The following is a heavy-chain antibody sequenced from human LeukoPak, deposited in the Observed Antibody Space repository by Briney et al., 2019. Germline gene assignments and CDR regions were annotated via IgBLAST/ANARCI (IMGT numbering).Heavy chain of an antibody. CDR2: IYASGST. V-gene: IGHV4-4*07. D-gene: IGHD2-15*01. CDR1: GGSINSYY. J-gene: IGHJ4*02. Sequence: PSETLSLACSVSGGSINSYYWSWIRQPAGKGLEWIGRIYASGSTNYSPSLKSRVTISIDQSNNQFSLKLSSVTAADTAVYYCAREVYCLDYWGQGTLVTVSS. CDR3: AREVYCLDY.